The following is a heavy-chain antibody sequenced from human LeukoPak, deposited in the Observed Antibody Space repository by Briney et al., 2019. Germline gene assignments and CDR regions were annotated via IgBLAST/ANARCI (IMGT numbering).Heavy chain of an antibody. Sequence: SGGSLRLSCAASGFTFSSYAMSWVGQAPGKSLEWVSSISRRSRSIYYADSVKGRFTISRDNAKNSLYLQMSSLRAEDTAVYYCARDRSDILTGYYSQPFDYWGQRTLVTVSS. J-gene: IGHJ4*02. CDR1: GFTFSSYA. CDR3: ARDRSDILTGYYSQPFDY. CDR2: ISRRSRSI. D-gene: IGHD3-9*01. V-gene: IGHV3-21*01.